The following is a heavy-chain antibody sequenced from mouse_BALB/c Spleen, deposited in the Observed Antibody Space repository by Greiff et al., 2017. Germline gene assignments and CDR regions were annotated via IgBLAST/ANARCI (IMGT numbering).Heavy chain of an antibody. CDR1: GYTFTSYY. Sequence: QVQLQQSGPELVKPGASVRISCKASGYTFTSYYIHWVKQRPGQGLEWIGWIYPGNVNTKYNEKFKGKATLTADKSSSTAYMQLSSLTSEDSAVYFCARGIYSPYAMDYWGQGTSVTVSS. J-gene: IGHJ4*01. CDR3: ARGIYSPYAMDY. V-gene: IGHV1S56*01. CDR2: IYPGNVNT. D-gene: IGHD2-1*01.